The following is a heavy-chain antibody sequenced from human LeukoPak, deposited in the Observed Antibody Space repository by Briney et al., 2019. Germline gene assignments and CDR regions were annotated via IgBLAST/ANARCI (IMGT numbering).Heavy chain of an antibody. D-gene: IGHD3-3*02. CDR3: ARRSPSMSWFDP. Sequence: KPSETLSLTCAVYGGSFSGYYWSWIRQPPGKGLEWIGEINHSGSTNYNPSLKSRVTISVDTSKNQFSLKLSSVTAADTAVYYCARRSPSMSWFDPWGQGTLVTVSS. J-gene: IGHJ5*02. CDR2: INHSGST. V-gene: IGHV4-34*01. CDR1: GGSFSGYY.